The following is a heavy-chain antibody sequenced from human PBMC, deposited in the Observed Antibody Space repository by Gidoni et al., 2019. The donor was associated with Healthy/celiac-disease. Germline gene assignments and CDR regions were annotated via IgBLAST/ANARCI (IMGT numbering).Heavy chain of an antibody. J-gene: IGHJ4*02. CDR2: IRSKANSYAT. Sequence: EVQLVESGGGLVQPGGSLKLSCAASGFTFSGSAMHWVRQASGKGLEWVGRIRSKANSYATAYAASVKGRFTISRDDSKNTAYLQMNSLKTEDTAVYYCTLMADIHQPHWGQGTLVTVSS. CDR3: TLMADIHQPH. D-gene: IGHD3-9*01. V-gene: IGHV3-73*01. CDR1: GFTFSGSA.